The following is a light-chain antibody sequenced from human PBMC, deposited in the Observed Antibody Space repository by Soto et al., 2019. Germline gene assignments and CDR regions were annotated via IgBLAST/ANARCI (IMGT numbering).Light chain of an antibody. CDR2: DNN. CDR3: GTWDSSLSAVV. J-gene: IGLJ2*01. CDR1: SSNIGSNY. Sequence: QSVLTQPPSVSAAPGQKVSISCSGSSSNIGSNYVSWYQHPPGTAPRLLIYDNNKRPSGIPDRFSGSKSGTSATLGITGLQTGDEADYYCGTWDSSLSAVVFGGGTKLTVL. V-gene: IGLV1-51*01.